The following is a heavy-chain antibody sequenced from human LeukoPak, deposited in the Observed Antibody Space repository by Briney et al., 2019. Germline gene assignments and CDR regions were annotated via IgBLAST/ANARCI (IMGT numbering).Heavy chain of an antibody. D-gene: IGHD6-6*01. V-gene: IGHV3-23*01. CDR1: GFTFSSYA. CDR2: ISGSGGST. CDR3: AKDRTRIAARPMGWFDP. Sequence: PGGSLRLSCAASGFTFSSYAMSWVRQAPGKGLEWVSAISGSGGSTYYADSVKGRFTISRDNSKNTLYLQMNSLRAEDTAVYYCAKDRTRIAARPMGWFDPWGQGTLVTVSS. J-gene: IGHJ5*02.